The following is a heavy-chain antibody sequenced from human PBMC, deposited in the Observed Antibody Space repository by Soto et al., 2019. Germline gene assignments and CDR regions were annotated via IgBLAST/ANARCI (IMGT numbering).Heavy chain of an antibody. Sequence: TETLSLTCNVSGVSIINTSYYWGWIRQPPGKGLEWIGTAYFDGTTFYNPSLKSRLIISVDTPKNQFSLSLTSVTSADTAFYYCTRHGSSWGQGTLVTVSS. CDR2: AYFDGTT. J-gene: IGHJ5*02. CDR1: GVSIINTSYY. CDR3: TRHGSS. V-gene: IGHV4-39*01.